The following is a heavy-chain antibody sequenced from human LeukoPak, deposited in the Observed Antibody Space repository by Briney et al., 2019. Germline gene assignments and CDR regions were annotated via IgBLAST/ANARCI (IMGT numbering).Heavy chain of an antibody. CDR3: ARGLTYYYDSTSYAFDS. V-gene: IGHV4-34*01. D-gene: IGHD3-22*01. CDR1: GGSFSDFY. Sequence: SETLSLTCAVYGGSFSDFYWGWIRQAPGKGLEWIGEINHRGITNYAPSLKSRVTISVDTSKSQFSLNVTSVTAADTAVYFCARGLTYYYDSTSYAFDSWGQGALVTVSS. CDR2: INHRGIT. J-gene: IGHJ4*02.